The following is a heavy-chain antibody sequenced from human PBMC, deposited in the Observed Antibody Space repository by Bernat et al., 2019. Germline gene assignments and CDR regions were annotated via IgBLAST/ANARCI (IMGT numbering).Heavy chain of an antibody. J-gene: IGHJ4*02. CDR1: GGSISSSSYY. V-gene: IGHV4-39*01. CDR2: IYYSGST. D-gene: IGHD3-16*02. Sequence: QLQLQESGPGLVKPSETLSLTCTVSGGSISSSSYYWGWIRQPSGKGLEWIGSIYYSGSTYYNPSLKSRVTISVDTSKNQFSLKLSSVTAADTAVYYCARQPQIVDFDYWGQGTLVTVSS. CDR3: ARQPQIVDFDY.